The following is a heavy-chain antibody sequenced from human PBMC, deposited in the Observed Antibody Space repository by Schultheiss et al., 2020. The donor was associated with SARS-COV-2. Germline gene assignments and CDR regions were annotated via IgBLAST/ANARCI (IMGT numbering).Heavy chain of an antibody. J-gene: IGHJ4*02. CDR3: ARAAAAGFVRDDD. D-gene: IGHD6-13*01. Sequence: GSLRLSCAVYGGSFSGYYWSWIRQPPGKGLEWIGEINHSGSTNYNPSLKSRVTISVDTSKNQFSLKLSSVTAADTAVYYCARAAAAGFVRDDDWGQGTLVTVSS. CDR1: GGSFSGYY. CDR2: INHSGST. V-gene: IGHV4-34*01.